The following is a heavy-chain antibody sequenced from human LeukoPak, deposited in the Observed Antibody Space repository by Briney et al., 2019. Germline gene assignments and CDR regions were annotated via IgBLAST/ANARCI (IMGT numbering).Heavy chain of an antibody. CDR2: ISGSGGST. D-gene: IGHD3-3*01. CDR1: GFTFSSYA. J-gene: IGHJ4*02. CDR3: AKGLTRYDFWSGYYSSAASSDY. Sequence: PGGSLRLSCAASGFTFSSYAMSWVRQAPGKGLEWVSAISGSGGSTYYADSVKGWFTISRDNSKNTLYLQMNSLRAEDTAVYYCAKGLTRYDFWSGYYSSAASSDYWGQGTLVTVSS. V-gene: IGHV3-23*01.